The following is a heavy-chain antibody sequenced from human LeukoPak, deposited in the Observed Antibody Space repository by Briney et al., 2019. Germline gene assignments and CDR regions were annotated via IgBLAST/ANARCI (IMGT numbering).Heavy chain of an antibody. Sequence: PGGSLRLSCAASGFTFSSYGMHWVRQAPGKGLEWVAVIWYDGSNKYYADSVKGRFTISRDNSKNTLYLQMNSLRAEDTAVYCCARDNGDLPYFDYWGQGTLVTVSS. CDR1: GFTFSSYG. CDR3: ARDNGDLPYFDY. V-gene: IGHV3-33*01. CDR2: IWYDGSNK. J-gene: IGHJ4*02.